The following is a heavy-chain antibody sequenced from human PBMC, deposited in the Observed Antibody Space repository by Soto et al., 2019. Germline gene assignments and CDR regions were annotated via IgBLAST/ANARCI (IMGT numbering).Heavy chain of an antibody. CDR2: VSSSGNS. J-gene: IGHJ5*02. V-gene: IGHV4-31*06. Sequence: SETLSLTCTVSGDSISSATHYWNWIRQHPGKGLEWIGYVSSSGNSYYSPSLKSRVFMSVDTSKNLFSLKLSSVTAADTAIYYGGGRLPSISTYLDPVGKGTQATGSS. D-gene: IGHD2-2*01. CDR3: GGRLPSISTYLDP. CDR1: GDSISSATHY.